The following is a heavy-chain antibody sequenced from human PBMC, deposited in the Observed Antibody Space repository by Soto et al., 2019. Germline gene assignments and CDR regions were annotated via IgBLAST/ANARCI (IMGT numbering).Heavy chain of an antibody. J-gene: IGHJ4*02. CDR3: ARYSSWYGTLDY. V-gene: IGHV4-39*01. Sequence: PSGTLSLTRTVSVGSISSSIYYWGWIRPPPGKGLEWIGSIYYRGSTYYNPSHKNQVPISVDTSKNQFSLKLSSVTAADTAVYYCARYSSWYGTLDYWGQGTLVTVSS. CDR2: IYYRGST. CDR1: VGSISSSIYY. D-gene: IGHD6-13*01.